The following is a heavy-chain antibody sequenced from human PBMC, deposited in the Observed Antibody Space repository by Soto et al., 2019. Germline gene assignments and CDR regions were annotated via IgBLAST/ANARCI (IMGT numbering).Heavy chain of an antibody. CDR1: GGTFSSYA. CDR2: IIPIFGTA. D-gene: IGHD4-17*01. J-gene: IGHJ5*02. CDR3: PREAGGDYVWFDP. V-gene: IGHV1-69*01. Sequence: QVRLVQSGAEVKKPGSSVKVSSKASGGTFSSYAISWVRQAPGQGLEWMGGIIPIFGTANYAQKFQGRVTITAAEATSTAHMERSSLRSEDTAVYYCPREAGGDYVWFDPWCQGTLLTVSS.